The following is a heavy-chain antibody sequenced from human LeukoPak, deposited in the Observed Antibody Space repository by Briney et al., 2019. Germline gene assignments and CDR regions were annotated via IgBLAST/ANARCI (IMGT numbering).Heavy chain of an antibody. D-gene: IGHD5-18*01. Sequence: GGSLRLSCAASGFTFSSYAMSWVRQAPGKGLEWVSAISGSGGSTYYADSVKGRFTISRDNSKNTLYLEMNSLRAEDTAVYYCARDSRYSYVDYWGQGTLVTVSS. V-gene: IGHV3-23*01. J-gene: IGHJ4*02. CDR1: GFTFSSYA. CDR2: ISGSGGST. CDR3: ARDSRYSYVDY.